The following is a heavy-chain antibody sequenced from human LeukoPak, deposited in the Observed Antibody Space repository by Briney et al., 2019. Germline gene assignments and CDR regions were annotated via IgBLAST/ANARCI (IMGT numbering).Heavy chain of an antibody. CDR1: GFTFSSYA. CDR2: ISGSGGST. J-gene: IGHJ6*04. V-gene: IGHV3-23*01. D-gene: IGHD3-10*01. CDR3: AKVRGVTIYYYYGMDV. Sequence: GGSLRLSCAASGFTFSSYAMSWVRQAPGKGLEWVSAISGSGGSTYYADSVKGRFTISRDHSKNTLYLQMNSLRAEDTAVYYCAKVRGVTIYYYYGMDVWGKGTTVTVSS.